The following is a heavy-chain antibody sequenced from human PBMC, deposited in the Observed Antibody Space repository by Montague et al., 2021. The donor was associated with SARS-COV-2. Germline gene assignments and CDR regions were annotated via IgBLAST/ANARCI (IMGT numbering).Heavy chain of an antibody. D-gene: IGHD3-10*01. V-gene: IGHV4-34*01. CDR3: ARLGDGVVPSPILGVGPYYSYYYMDV. CDR1: GGSFSTYS. J-gene: IGHJ6*03. Sequence: SETLSLTCAVHGGSFSTYSWNWIRQPPGKGLEWIGEIHHGGSTSYNPSLKSRVTISADTSKNQFSLKLTSLAAADTAVYYCARLGDGVVPSPILGVGPYYSYYYMDVWGKGTTVTVSS. CDR2: IHHGGST.